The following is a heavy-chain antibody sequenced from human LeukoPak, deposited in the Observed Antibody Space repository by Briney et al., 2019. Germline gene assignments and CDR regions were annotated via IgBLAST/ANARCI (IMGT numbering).Heavy chain of an antibody. CDR1: GGSLSSSAYY. D-gene: IGHD3-10*01. CDR2: IHYSRST. CDR3: ASLVVRGLVRY. Sequence: SETLSLTCTVSGGSLSSSAYYWGSIRQPPGKGLECIGYIHYSRSTYYNPSLKSRVTISVDTSKNQFSLKLSSVTVADTAFYYCASLVVRGLVRYWGQGTLVTVST. V-gene: IGHV4-39*01. J-gene: IGHJ4*02.